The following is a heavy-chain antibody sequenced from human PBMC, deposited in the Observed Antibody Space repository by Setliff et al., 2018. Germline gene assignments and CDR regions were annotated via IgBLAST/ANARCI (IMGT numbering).Heavy chain of an antibody. J-gene: IGHJ4*02. CDR3: AHRGGYGADSLYYFDV. V-gene: IGHV2-5*02. D-gene: IGHD3-10*01. CDR2: IYWDDVK. Sequence: GSGPTLVNPTQTLTVTCTFSGFSLSTSGMAVGWIRQPPGKALEWLALIYWDDVKRYSPFLKNRLTITQDTSKNQVVLTLTNMDPVDTATYYCAHRGGYGADSLYYFDVWGQGTLVTVSS. CDR1: GFSLSTSGMA.